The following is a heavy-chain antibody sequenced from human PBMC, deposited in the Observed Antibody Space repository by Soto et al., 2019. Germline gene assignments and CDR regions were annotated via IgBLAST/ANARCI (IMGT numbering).Heavy chain of an antibody. V-gene: IGHV4-4*02. CDR1: SGPISSSNW. J-gene: IGHJ5*02. D-gene: IGHD6-19*01. CDR3: ARGSGWYEDRWFDP. Sequence: SETLSLTCAVSSGPISSSNWWSWVRQPPGKGLEWIGEIYHSGSTNYNPSLKSRVTISVDKSKNQFSLKLSSVTAADTAVYYCARGSGWYEDRWFDPWGQGTLVTVSS. CDR2: IYHSGST.